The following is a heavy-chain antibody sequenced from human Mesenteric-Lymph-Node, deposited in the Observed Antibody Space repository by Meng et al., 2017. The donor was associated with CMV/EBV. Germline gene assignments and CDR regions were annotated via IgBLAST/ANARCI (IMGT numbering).Heavy chain of an antibody. D-gene: IGHD3-10*01. CDR2: ISDGGNSK. CDR3: ANVYGSGSYYNLFDY. CDR1: GFTFSNDA. J-gene: IGHJ4*02. Sequence: SGFTFSNDAMHWVRQAPGKGLEWVAVISDGGNSKYYADSVKGRFTISRDNSKNTLYLQMNNLRAEDTAVYYCANVYGSGSYYNLFDYWGRGTLVTVSS. V-gene: IGHV3-30-3*02.